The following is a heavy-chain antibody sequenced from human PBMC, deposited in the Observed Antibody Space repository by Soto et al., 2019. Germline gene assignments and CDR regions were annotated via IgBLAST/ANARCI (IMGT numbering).Heavy chain of an antibody. Sequence: EVQLLESGGGLVQPGGSLRLSCAASGFTFSSYAMSWVRQAPGKGLEWDSAISGSGGSTYYADSVKGRFTISRDNSKNTLYLQMNSLRAEDTAVYYCAKGRGYCSSTSCYVGSDYWGQGTLVTVSS. CDR3: AKGRGYCSSTSCYVGSDY. D-gene: IGHD2-2*01. CDR1: GFTFSSYA. V-gene: IGHV3-23*01. CDR2: ISGSGGST. J-gene: IGHJ4*02.